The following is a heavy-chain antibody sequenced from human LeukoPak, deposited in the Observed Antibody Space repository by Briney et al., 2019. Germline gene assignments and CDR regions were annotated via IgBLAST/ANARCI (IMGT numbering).Heavy chain of an antibody. J-gene: IGHJ4*02. CDR3: AKGVYSSSSSFDY. Sequence: PGGSLRLSCAASGFTFSSYSMNWVRQAPGKGLEWVAFIRYDGSDKYYADSVKGRFTISRDNSKNTLYLQMNSLRAEDTAVYYCAKGVYSSSSSFDYWGQGTLVTVSS. D-gene: IGHD6-6*01. V-gene: IGHV3-30*02. CDR2: IRYDGSDK. CDR1: GFTFSSYS.